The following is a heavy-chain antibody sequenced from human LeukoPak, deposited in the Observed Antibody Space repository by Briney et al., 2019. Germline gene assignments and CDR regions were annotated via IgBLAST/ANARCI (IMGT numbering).Heavy chain of an antibody. V-gene: IGHV3-11*06. J-gene: IGHJ6*04. CDR1: GFTFSDYY. CDR3: ARRGRASYADYYYYGMDV. CDR2: ISSSSSYT. Sequence: GGSLRLSCAASGFTFSDYYMSWIRLAPGKGLEWVSYISSSSSYTNYADSVKGRFTISRDNAKNSLYLQMNSLRAEDTAVYYCARRGRASYADYYYYGMDVWGKGTTVTVSS. D-gene: IGHD1-26*01.